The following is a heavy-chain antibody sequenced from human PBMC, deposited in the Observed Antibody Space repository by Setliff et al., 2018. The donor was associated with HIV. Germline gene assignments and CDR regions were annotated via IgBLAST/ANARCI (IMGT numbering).Heavy chain of an antibody. CDR1: GYTFTAYY. Sequence: ASVKVSCQTSGYTFTAYYIYWVRQAPGHGLELMGRIHPNTGSTNYLQKFQGRVSITRDTSMSTVYMTLTGLTSDDTAVYYCAKQGYADSLYAFDVWGQGTMVTVSS. J-gene: IGHJ3*01. V-gene: IGHV1-2*06. CDR3: AKQGYADSLYAFDV. CDR2: IHPNTGST. D-gene: IGHD3-16*01.